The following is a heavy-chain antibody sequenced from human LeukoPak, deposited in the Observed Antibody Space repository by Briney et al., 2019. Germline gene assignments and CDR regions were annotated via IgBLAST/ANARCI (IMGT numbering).Heavy chain of an antibody. CDR1: GGSTSSSSYY. CDR2: IYYSGST. Sequence: PSETLSLTCTVSGGSTSSSSYYWGWIRQPPGKGLEWIGSIYYSGSTYYNPSLKSRVTISVDTSKNQFSLKLSSVTAADTAVYYCARHRPPIDYWGQGTLVTVSS. D-gene: IGHD6-6*01. J-gene: IGHJ4*02. CDR3: ARHRPPIDY. V-gene: IGHV4-39*01.